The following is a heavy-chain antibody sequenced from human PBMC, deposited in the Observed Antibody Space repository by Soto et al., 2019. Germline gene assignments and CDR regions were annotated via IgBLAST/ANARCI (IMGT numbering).Heavy chain of an antibody. CDR2: ISAHNGNT. CDR3: ARGRYGDY. D-gene: IGHD1-1*01. CDR1: GYAFTTYG. V-gene: IGHV1-18*01. Sequence: QVHLVQSGAEVKKPGASVKVSCKGSGYAFTTYGITWVRQAPGQGLEWMGWISAHNGNTNYAQKLQGRVTVTRDTSTSTAYMELRSLRSDDTAVYYCARGRYGDYWGQGALVSVSS. J-gene: IGHJ4*02.